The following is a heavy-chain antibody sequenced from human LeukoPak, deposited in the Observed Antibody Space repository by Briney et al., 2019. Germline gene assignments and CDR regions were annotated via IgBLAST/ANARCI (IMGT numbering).Heavy chain of an antibody. CDR3: AKDGGLWVSAHWGDS. CDR2: ITTSDGNT. J-gene: IGHJ4*02. V-gene: IGHV3-23*01. D-gene: IGHD7-27*01. CDR1: GFTFNNYA. Sequence: GGSLRLSCAASGFTFNNYAMTWVRQAPGKGLEWVSTITTSDGNTYYADSVKGRFTVSRDNSKNTLFLQMNSLRAEDTAVYYCAKDGGLWVSAHWGDSWGRGTLVTVSS.